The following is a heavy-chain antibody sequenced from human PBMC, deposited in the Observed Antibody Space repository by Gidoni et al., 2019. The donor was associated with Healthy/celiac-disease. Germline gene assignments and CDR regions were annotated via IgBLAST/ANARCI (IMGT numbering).Heavy chain of an antibody. CDR2: IKSKTDGGTT. CDR1: GFTFSTAW. D-gene: IGHD2-15*01. J-gene: IGHJ4*02. Sequence: EVQLVESGGGLVKPGGSLRLSCAASGFTFSTAWMNWVRQAPGKGREWVGRIKSKTDGGTTDYAAPVKGRFTISRDDSKNTLYLQMNSRKTEDTAVYYCTTGDIVVVVAATPGGYWGQGTLVTVSS. V-gene: IGHV3-15*07. CDR3: TTGDIVVVVAATPGGY.